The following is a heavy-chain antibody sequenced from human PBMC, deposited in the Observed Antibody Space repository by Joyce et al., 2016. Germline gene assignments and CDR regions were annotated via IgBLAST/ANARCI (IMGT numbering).Heavy chain of an antibody. J-gene: IGHJ6*02. D-gene: IGHD2-8*02. Sequence: EVQLVESGGGMVEPGGSLRISCAASGCTFRTSSMRWFRQAPGKGLEWVSAISGGSTYIFYADSVKGRFTVSRDNAKNSLYLQMNTLRAEDTAVFFCARGGLVYDYSMDVWGQGTTVTVSS. CDR3: ARGGLVYDYSMDV. CDR1: GCTFRTSS. V-gene: IGHV3-21*02. CDR2: ISGGSTYI.